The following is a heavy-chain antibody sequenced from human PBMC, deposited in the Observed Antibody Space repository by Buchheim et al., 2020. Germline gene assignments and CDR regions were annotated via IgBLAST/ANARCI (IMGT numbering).Heavy chain of an antibody. CDR2: ISSSGSTI. CDR1: GFTFSSYE. CDR3: ARGAYDSSGYYYRYFDY. J-gene: IGHJ4*02. V-gene: IGHV3-48*03. Sequence: EVQLVESGGGLVQPGGSLRLSCAASGFTFSSYEMNWVRQAPGKGLEWVSYISSSGSTIYYADSVKGRFTNSRDNAKNSLYLQMNSLRAEDTAVYYCARGAYDSSGYYYRYFDYWGQGTL. D-gene: IGHD3-22*01.